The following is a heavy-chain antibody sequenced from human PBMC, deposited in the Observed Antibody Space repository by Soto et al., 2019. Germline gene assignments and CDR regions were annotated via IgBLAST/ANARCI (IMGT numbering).Heavy chain of an antibody. J-gene: IGHJ4*02. CDR3: ARGGAVAGTY. CDR1: GYTFTSYG. CDR2: ISPNSGGT. V-gene: IGHV1-18*01. D-gene: IGHD6-19*01. Sequence: ASVKVSCKASGYTFTSYGISWVRQAPGQGLEWMGWISPNSGGTNYAQKLQGWVTMTRDTSTSTAYMELRRLRSDDTAVYYCARGGAVAGTYWGQGTLVTVSS.